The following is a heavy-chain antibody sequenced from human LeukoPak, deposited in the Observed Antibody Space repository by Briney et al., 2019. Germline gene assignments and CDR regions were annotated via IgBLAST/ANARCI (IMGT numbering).Heavy chain of an antibody. J-gene: IGHJ3*02. V-gene: IGHV1-46*01. Sequence: ASVKVSCKASGYTFTSFYMHWVRQAPGQGLEWMGIINSSGGSTSYAQKIQGRVTMTRDTSTSTVYMELSSLRSEDTAVYYCAVINTYDALDIWGQGTMVTVSS. CDR1: GYTFTSFY. CDR2: INSSGGST. CDR3: AVINTYDALDI. D-gene: IGHD3-10*01.